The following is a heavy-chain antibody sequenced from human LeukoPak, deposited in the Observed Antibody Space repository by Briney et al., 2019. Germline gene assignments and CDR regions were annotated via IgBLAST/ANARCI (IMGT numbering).Heavy chain of an antibody. CDR1: GFDFHDYM. Sequence: GGSLRLSCAASGFDFHDYMMHWVRQPPGKGLEWVSEISWNGDTIGYADSVKGRFTISRDNAKNSLYLQMNSLRAEDTAVYYCARVMGYSGYVEFDYWGQGTLVTVSS. CDR2: ISWNGDTI. V-gene: IGHV3-9*01. D-gene: IGHD5-12*01. CDR3: ARVMGYSGYVEFDY. J-gene: IGHJ4*02.